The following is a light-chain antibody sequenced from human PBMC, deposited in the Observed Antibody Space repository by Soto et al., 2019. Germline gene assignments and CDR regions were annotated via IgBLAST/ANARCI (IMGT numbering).Light chain of an antibody. J-gene: IGLJ1*01. V-gene: IGLV2-8*01. CDR1: SSDVGTYDY. CDR2: EVN. Sequence: QSALTQPPSASGSPGQSVAISCTGTSSDVGTYDYVSWYQQHPGKAPKLIIYEVNKRPSGVPDRFSGSKSGNTASLTVSGIQAEDEAYYYCSSYAGSQKDVFGTGTKLTVL. CDR3: SSYAGSQKDV.